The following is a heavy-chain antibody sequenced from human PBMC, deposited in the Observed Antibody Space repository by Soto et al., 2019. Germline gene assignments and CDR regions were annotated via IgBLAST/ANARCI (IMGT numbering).Heavy chain of an antibody. D-gene: IGHD2-2*01. Sequence: ASVKVSCKASGGTFGSYAITWVRRAPGQGLEWVGGIIPILNSPAYAQKFRARVVITADEITNTAYMELNSLRIDDTAVYYCAREAPYCTSATCPKFYDMDVWGQGTTVTVYS. CDR3: AREAPYCTSATCPKFYDMDV. V-gene: IGHV1-69*13. J-gene: IGHJ6*02. CDR2: IIPILNSP. CDR1: GGTFGSYA.